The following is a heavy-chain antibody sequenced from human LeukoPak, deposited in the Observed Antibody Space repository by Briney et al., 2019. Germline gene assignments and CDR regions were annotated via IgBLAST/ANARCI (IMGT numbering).Heavy chain of an antibody. J-gene: IGHJ4*02. Sequence: GGSLRLSCVGSGFTFSNSILSWVRQAPGKGLEWLSTFSGNDGYTYYADSVRGRFTISRDNSKNTVYLQMNSLRAEDTADYYCAKDPSYASSSDSLWDHWGQGTLATVSS. CDR1: GFTFSNSI. D-gene: IGHD6-6*01. CDR3: AKDPSYASSSDSLWDH. V-gene: IGHV3-23*01. CDR2: FSGNDGYT.